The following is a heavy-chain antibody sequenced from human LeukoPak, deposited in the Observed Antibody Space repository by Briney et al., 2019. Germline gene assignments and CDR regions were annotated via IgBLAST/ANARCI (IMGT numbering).Heavy chain of an antibody. V-gene: IGHV3-33*01. J-gene: IGHJ4*02. CDR2: IWYDGSNK. CDR1: GLTFSSYG. CDR3: ARDLRGTGTFDY. D-gene: IGHD3-16*01. Sequence: GRSLRLSCAASGLTFSSYGMHWVRQAPGKGLEWVAVIWYDGSNKYYADSVKGRFTISRDNSNNTLYLQMNSLRAEDTAVYYCARDLRGTGTFDYWGQGTLVTVSS.